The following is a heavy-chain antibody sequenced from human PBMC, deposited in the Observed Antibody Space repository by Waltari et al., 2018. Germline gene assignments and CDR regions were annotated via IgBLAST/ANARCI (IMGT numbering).Heavy chain of an antibody. Sequence: QLQLQESGPGLVKPSETLSLTCTVSVGSISSSSYYWGWIRQPPGKGLEWIGSIYYSGSTYYNPSLKSRVTISVDTSKNQFSLKLSSVTAADTAVYYCVAYYYDSSGYYHRHRQHWGQGTLVTVSS. CDR3: VAYYYDSSGYYHRHRQH. J-gene: IGHJ1*01. D-gene: IGHD3-22*01. V-gene: IGHV4-39*07. CDR2: IYYSGST. CDR1: VGSISSSSYY.